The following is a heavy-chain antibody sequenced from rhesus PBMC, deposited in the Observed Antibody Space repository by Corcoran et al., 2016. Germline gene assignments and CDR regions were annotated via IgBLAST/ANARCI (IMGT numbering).Heavy chain of an antibody. Sequence: QLQLQESGPGLVKPSETLSLTCAVSGGSISSNYWSWIRQAPGKGLEWIGYIYGSGSSTNYNPSLKSRVTLSVDTSKNQLSLKRSSVTAADTAVYYCASDRGMYAFDFWGQGLRVTVSS. D-gene: IGHD5-42*01. V-gene: IGHV4-169*02. J-gene: IGHJ3*01. CDR3: ASDRGMYAFDF. CDR1: GGSISSNY. CDR2: IYGSGSST.